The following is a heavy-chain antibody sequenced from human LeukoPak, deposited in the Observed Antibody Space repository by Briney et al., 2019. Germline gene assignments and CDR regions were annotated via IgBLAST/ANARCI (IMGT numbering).Heavy chain of an antibody. CDR2: INPSTGGT. V-gene: IGHV1-2*06. J-gene: IGHJ4*02. CDR3: ARDRNLYSGSFAS. Sequence: ASVKVSCTAYGYTFSGYYVHWVRQAPGQGLEWMGRINPSTGGTTYAQKFQGRVTMTRDTSVSTAYMELNRLTSDDTAVYFCARDRNLYSGSFASWGQGILVTVSS. D-gene: IGHD1-26*01. CDR1: GYTFSGYY.